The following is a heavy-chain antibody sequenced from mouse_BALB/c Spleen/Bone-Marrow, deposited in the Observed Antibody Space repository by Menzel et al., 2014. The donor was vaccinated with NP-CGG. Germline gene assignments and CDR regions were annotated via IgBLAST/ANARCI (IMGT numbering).Heavy chain of an antibody. CDR3: ARWYRDPHFAMDY. J-gene: IGHJ4*01. CDR2: IYPGDGDT. V-gene: IGHV1-80*01. CDR1: GYAFSSYW. Sequence: VQGVESGAELVRPGSSVKISCKASGYAFSSYWMNWVKQRPGQDLEWIGQIYPGDGDTNYNGNFKDKATLTVDRSSSTAFMQLSSLTSEDSAVYFCARWYRDPHFAMDYWGPGTSVTVSS. D-gene: IGHD2-14*01.